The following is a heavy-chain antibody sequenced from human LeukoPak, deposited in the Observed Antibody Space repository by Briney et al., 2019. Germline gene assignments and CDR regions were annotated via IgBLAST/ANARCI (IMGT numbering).Heavy chain of an antibody. V-gene: IGHV3-33*01. CDR2: IYYDGSDK. D-gene: IGHD2-2*01. CDR3: ARGGLTAAAIDY. J-gene: IGHJ4*02. Sequence: GRSLRLSCAASGFTFNSYGMHWVRQAPGKGLEWLAVIYYDGSDKFYGDSVKGRFTISRDNSKNTLYLQMNSLRAEDTAVCYCARGGLTAAAIDYWGQGTLVTVSS. CDR1: GFTFNSYG.